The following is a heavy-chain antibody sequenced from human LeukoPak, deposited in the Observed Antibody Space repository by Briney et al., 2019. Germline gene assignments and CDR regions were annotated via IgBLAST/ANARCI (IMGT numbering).Heavy chain of an antibody. Sequence: PSETLSLTCTVSGVSISSGGYYWSWIRQHPGKGLEWIGYIYYSGSTYYNLSLKSRVTISVDTSKNQFSLKLSSVTAADTAVYYCARASGWYYFDYWGQGTLVTVSS. CDR2: IYYSGST. D-gene: IGHD6-19*01. CDR1: GVSISSGGYY. V-gene: IGHV4-31*03. CDR3: ARASGWYYFDY. J-gene: IGHJ4*02.